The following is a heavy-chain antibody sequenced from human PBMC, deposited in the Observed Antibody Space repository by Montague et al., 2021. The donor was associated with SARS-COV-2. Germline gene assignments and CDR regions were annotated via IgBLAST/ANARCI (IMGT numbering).Heavy chain of an antibody. CDR1: GGSISSSGYY. D-gene: IGHD3-22*01. CDR3: AKTFSVDTNNSDNTEIPRDS. Sequence: SETLSLTCTVSGGSISSSGYYWGWIRQPPGKGLEWVGSIHYSGSNYYNSFLRRGATISVDTSKNQSSLKLSSVTAADTAVYYCAKTFSVDTNNSDNTEIPRDSWGPGTLVTVSS. V-gene: IGHV4-39*07. CDR2: IHYSGSN. J-gene: IGHJ4*02.